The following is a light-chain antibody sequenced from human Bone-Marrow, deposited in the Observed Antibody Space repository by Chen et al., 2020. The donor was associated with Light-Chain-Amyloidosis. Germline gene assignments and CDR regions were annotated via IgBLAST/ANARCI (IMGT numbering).Light chain of an antibody. Sequence: QSVLTQPPSVSVAPGQRVTISCTGSKTNIGADNDLYWYQQVPGTAPTLLILGNSHRPSGVPDRFSGSKAGTSAFLAITGLQAEDEAEYYCQSYDSSLSGYVVFGGGTKLTVL. J-gene: IGLJ2*01. CDR3: QSYDSSLSGYVV. V-gene: IGLV1-40*01. CDR2: GNS. CDR1: KTNIGADND.